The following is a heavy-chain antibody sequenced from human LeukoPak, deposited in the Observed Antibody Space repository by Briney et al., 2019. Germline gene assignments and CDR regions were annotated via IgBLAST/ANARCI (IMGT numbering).Heavy chain of an antibody. V-gene: IGHV3-23*01. Sequence: GGSLRLSCAASGFTFSSYAMSWVRQAPGKGLEWVSVISGSGGSTYYADSVKGRFTISRDNTKNTLYLQMNSLRAEYTAVYYCAKGGGYDILTGSALGYFDLWGRGTLVTVSS. D-gene: IGHD3-9*01. CDR1: GFTFSSYA. CDR3: AKGGGYDILTGSALGYFDL. CDR2: ISGSGGST. J-gene: IGHJ2*01.